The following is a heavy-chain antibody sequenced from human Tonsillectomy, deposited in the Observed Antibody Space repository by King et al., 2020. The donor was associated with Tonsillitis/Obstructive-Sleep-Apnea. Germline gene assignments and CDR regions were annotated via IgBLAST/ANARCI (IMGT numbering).Heavy chain of an antibody. CDR1: GFSFSSYA. Sequence: VQLLESGGGLVQPGGSLRLSCAASGFSFSSYAMSCVRQAPGKGLEWVSSLSGTGVRTYYAESVKGRFTISRDNSKSTLYLQMNSLRADDTAVYYCAKSHVVTPSDYYYYYYMDVWGKGTTVTVSS. CDR2: LSGTGVRT. J-gene: IGHJ6*03. CDR3: AKSHVVTPSDYYYYYYMDV. D-gene: IGHD4-23*01. V-gene: IGHV3-23*01.